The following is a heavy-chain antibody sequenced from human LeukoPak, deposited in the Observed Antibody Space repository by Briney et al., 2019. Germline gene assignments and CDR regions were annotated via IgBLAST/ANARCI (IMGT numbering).Heavy chain of an antibody. CDR2: INPDSGGT. CDR3: ANWAATIRNFNY. Sequence: ASVKVSCKASGGTFSSYAISWVRQAPGQGLEWMGWINPDSGGTNFAQKFQGRVTMTRDTSITTVYMELTRLRSDDTAMYYCANWAATIRNFNYWGQGTLVTVSS. V-gene: IGHV1-2*02. CDR1: GGTFSSYA. D-gene: IGHD5-12*01. J-gene: IGHJ4*02.